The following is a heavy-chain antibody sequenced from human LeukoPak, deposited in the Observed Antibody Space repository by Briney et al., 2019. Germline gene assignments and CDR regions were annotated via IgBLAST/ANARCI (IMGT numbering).Heavy chain of an antibody. V-gene: IGHV4-39*01. D-gene: IGHD3-22*01. CDR2: IYYSWSA. CDR3: ASQWYYYDSSGLDAFDI. J-gene: IGHJ3*02. CDR1: GGSISKSSYY. Sequence: SETLSLTCTVSGGSISKSSYYWGWIRQPPGKGLEWIGSIYYSWSAYYNPSLKSRVTISVDTSKSQFSLKLSSVTAADTAMYYCASQWYYYDSSGLDAFDIWGQGTMVTVSS.